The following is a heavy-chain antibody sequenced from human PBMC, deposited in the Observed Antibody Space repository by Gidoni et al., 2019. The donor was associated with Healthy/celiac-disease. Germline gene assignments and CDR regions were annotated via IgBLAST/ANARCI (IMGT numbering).Heavy chain of an antibody. CDR2: IRSKAYGGTT. V-gene: IGHV3-49*04. D-gene: IGHD2-15*01. CDR3: TRDPPGWWKGMDV. CDR1: GFPFGDYA. Sequence: EVQLVASGGGLLQPGRSLRLSCTASGFPFGDYAMSWVRQAPGKGLEWVGFIRSKAYGGTTEYAESVKGRFNISRDDSKSIAYLKMNSLKTEDTAVYYCTRDPPGWWKGMDVWGQGTTVTVSS. J-gene: IGHJ6*02.